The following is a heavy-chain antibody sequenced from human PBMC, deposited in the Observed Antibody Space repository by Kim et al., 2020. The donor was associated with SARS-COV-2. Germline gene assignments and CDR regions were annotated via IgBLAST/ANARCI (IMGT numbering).Heavy chain of an antibody. V-gene: IGHV5-51*01. Sequence: RYSPSFQGQVTISADKSISTAYLQWSSLKASDTAMYYCARRRLTGWFDPWGQGTLVTVSS. D-gene: IGHD5-12*01. CDR3: ARRRLTGWFDP. J-gene: IGHJ5*02.